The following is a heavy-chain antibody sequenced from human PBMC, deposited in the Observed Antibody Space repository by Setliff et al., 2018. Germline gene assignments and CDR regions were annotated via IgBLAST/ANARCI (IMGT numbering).Heavy chain of an antibody. V-gene: IGHV4-39*01. CDR1: GDSISRSDFY. Sequence: PSETLSLTCTVSGDSISRSDFYWGWIRQPPGKGLEWIGSLHYTGSTFYNPSLKSRATVIVHTSKKQFSLKLKSMTAADAGVYYCARHVLYGSGSYGLNYWSQGTLVTVSS. CDR3: ARHVLYGSGSYGLNY. CDR2: LHYTGST. D-gene: IGHD3-10*01. J-gene: IGHJ4*02.